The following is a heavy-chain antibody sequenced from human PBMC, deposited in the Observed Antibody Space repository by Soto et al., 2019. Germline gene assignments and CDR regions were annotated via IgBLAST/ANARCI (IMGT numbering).Heavy chain of an antibody. D-gene: IGHD3-22*01. CDR3: ARAPQNTYYYDSSGYPDY. CDR2: ISAYNGNT. CDR1: GYTFTSYG. V-gene: IGHV1-18*01. J-gene: IGHJ4*02. Sequence: ASVKVSCKASGYTFTSYGISWVRQAPGQGLEWMGWISAYNGNTNYAQKLQGRVTMTTDTSTSTAYMELRSLRSDDTAVYYCARAPQNTYYYDSSGYPDYWGQGTLVNVSS.